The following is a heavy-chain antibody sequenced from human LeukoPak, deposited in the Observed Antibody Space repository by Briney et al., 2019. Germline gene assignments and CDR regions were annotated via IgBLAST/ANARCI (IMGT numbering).Heavy chain of an antibody. V-gene: IGHV4-61*02. J-gene: IGHJ4*02. CDR1: GGSISSGSYY. D-gene: IGHD2-15*01. CDR3: ARGYSNDGFDY. Sequence: SETLSLTCTVSGGSISSGSYYWSWIRQPAGKGLEWIGRIYTSGSTNYNPSLKSRVTISVDTSKNQFSLKLSSVTAADTAVYYCARGYSNDGFDYWGQGTLVTVSS. CDR2: IYTSGST.